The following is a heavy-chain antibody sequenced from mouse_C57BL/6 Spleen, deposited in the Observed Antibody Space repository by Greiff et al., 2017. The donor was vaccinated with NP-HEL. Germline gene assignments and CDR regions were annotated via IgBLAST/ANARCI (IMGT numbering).Heavy chain of an antibody. J-gene: IGHJ2*01. Sequence: QVQLQQPGAELVMPGASVKLSCKASGYTFTSYWMHWVKQRPGQGLEWIGEIDPSDSYTNYNQKFKGKSTLTVDKSSSTAYMQLSSLTSEDSAVYYCARGRSSGYQYYFDYWGQGTTLTVSS. D-gene: IGHD3-2*02. CDR1: GYTFTSYW. V-gene: IGHV1-69*01. CDR3: ARGRSSGYQYYFDY. CDR2: IDPSDSYT.